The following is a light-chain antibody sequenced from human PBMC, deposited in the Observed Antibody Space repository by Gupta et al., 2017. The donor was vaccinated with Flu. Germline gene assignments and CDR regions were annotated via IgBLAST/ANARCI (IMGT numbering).Light chain of an antibody. CDR2: GAS. Sequence: ERATLSCRASQSVSSSYVAWYQQKPGQAPRLLIYGASSRATGIPDRFSGSGSGTDFTLTISRLEPEDFAVYYCQQYGSSPYTFGQGTKLEIK. V-gene: IGKV3-20*01. J-gene: IGKJ2*01. CDR3: QQYGSSPYT. CDR1: QSVSSSY.